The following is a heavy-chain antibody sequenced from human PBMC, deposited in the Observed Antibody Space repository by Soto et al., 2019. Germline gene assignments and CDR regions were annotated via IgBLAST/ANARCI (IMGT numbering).Heavy chain of an antibody. J-gene: IGHJ3*02. D-gene: IGHD6-6*01. Sequence: GESLKISCAASGFTFSSYAMSWVRQAPGKGLEWVSAISGSGGSTYYADSVKGRFTISRDNSKNTLYLQMNSLRAEDTAVYYCAKDLGYEYSSSSAFDIWGQGTMVTVSS. CDR1: GFTFSSYA. CDR3: AKDLGYEYSSSSAFDI. V-gene: IGHV3-23*01. CDR2: ISGSGGST.